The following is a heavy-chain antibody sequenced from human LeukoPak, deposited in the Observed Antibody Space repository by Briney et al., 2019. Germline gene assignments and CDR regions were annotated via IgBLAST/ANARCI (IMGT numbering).Heavy chain of an antibody. CDR3: AKDIRLNIAAAGYGMDV. V-gene: IGHV3-23*01. Sequence: GGSLRLSCAASGFTFSSYALSWVRQAPGKGLEWVSGISGSGGSTYYAHSVKGRFTISRDNAKNSLYLQMNSLRAEDTALYYCAKDIRLNIAAAGYGMDVWGQGTTVTVSS. CDR1: GFTFSSYA. J-gene: IGHJ6*02. CDR2: ISGSGGST. D-gene: IGHD6-13*01.